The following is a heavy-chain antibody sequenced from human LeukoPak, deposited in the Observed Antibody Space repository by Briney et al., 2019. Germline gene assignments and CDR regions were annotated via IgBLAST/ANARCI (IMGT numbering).Heavy chain of an antibody. CDR2: IGGSGKDT. D-gene: IGHD6-19*01. CDR1: GFTVSSNY. CDR3: ARRGGSNGWGAFDV. J-gene: IGHJ3*01. V-gene: IGHV3-53*01. Sequence: GGSLRLSCAASGFTVSSNYMSWVRQAPGKGLEWVSSIGGSGKDTYFADSVKGRFTIYRDDSRNMVFLQMNSLSRDDTAVYYCARRGGSNGWGAFDVWGQGTTISVSS.